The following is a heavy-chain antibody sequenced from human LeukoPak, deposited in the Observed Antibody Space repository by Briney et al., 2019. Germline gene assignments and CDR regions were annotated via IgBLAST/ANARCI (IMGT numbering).Heavy chain of an antibody. Sequence: SETLSLTCTVSGGSISSYYWSWIRRPAGKGLEWIGRIYTSGSTNYNPSLKSRVTMSVDTSKNQFSLKLSSVTAADTAVYYCAREVTLSYYDSSGYIDYWGQGTLVTVSS. V-gene: IGHV4-4*07. D-gene: IGHD3-22*01. CDR3: AREVTLSYYDSSGYIDY. J-gene: IGHJ4*02. CDR1: GGSISSYY. CDR2: IYTSGST.